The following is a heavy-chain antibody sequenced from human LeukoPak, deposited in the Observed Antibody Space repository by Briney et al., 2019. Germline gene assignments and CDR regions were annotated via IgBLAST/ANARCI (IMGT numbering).Heavy chain of an antibody. CDR1: GFTFSSYA. Sequence: SGGSLRLSCAASGFTFSSYAMSWVRQAPGKGLEWVSALSGSGIYTYYADSVKGRFTISRDNSKNTLSLQMNSLRAEDTAIYYCARQKEQPGIAVDAGAAHPFDLWCQPTLDPVSP. CDR2: LSGSGIYT. D-gene: IGHD6-19*01. V-gene: IGHV3-23*01. CDR3: ARQKEQPGIAVDAGAAHPFDL. J-gene: IGHJ5*02.